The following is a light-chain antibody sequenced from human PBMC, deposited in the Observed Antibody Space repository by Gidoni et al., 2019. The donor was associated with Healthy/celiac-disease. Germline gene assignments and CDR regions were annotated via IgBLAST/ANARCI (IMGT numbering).Light chain of an antibody. CDR3: QQYGSSLFT. CDR1: QSVSSSY. CDR2: GAS. V-gene: IGKV3-20*01. J-gene: IGKJ5*01. Sequence: ELVLPQSPGPLSLSPGERATLSCRASQSVSSSYLAWYQQKPGQAPRLLIYGASSRATGIPDRCSGSGSGTDFTITISRLEPEDFAVYYCQQYGSSLFTFXXXTRLEIK.